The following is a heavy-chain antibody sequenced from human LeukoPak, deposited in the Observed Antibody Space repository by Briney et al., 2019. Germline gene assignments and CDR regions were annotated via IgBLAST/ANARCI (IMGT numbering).Heavy chain of an antibody. CDR2: IIPIFGTA. CDR3: ARGRGYYYYYGMDV. CDR1: GGTFSSYA. J-gene: IGHJ6*02. V-gene: IGHV1-69*13. Sequence: ASVKVSCKASGGTFSSYAISWVRQAPGQGLEWMGGIIPIFGTANYAQKFQGRVTITADESTSTAYMELSSLRSEDTAVYYCARGRGYYYYYGMDVWGQGTTVTVSS.